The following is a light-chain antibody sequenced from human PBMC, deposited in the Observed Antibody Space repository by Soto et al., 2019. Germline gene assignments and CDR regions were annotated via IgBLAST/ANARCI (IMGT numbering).Light chain of an antibody. V-gene: IGLV6-57*04. CDR3: QSYDSSNVV. J-gene: IGLJ2*01. CDR2: EDN. CDR1: XGSIASNY. Sequence: NFMLTQPHSVSESPGKTVTISCTRSXGSIASNYVQWYQQRPGSAPTTVIYEDNQRPSGVPDRFSGSIDSSSNSASLTISGLKTEDEADYYCQSYDSSNVVFGGGTKLTVL.